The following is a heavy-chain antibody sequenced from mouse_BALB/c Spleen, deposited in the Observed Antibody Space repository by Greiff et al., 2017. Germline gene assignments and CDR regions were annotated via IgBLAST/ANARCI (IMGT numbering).Heavy chain of an antibody. D-gene: IGHD1-1*01. CDR1: GFSLTDYG. CDR3: AKHPYYYGSSYDWYFDV. Sequence: QVQLQQSGPGLVAPSQSLSITCTVSGFSLTDYGVSWIRQPPGKGLEWLGVIWGGGSTYYNSALKSRLSISKDNSKSQVFLKMNSLQTDDTAMYYCAKHPYYYGSSYDWYFDVWGAGTTVTVSS. J-gene: IGHJ1*01. CDR2: IWGGGST. V-gene: IGHV2-6-5*01.